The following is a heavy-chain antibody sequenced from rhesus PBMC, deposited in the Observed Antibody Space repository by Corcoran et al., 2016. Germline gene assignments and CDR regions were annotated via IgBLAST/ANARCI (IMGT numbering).Heavy chain of an antibody. D-gene: IGHD4-4*01. J-gene: IGHJ4*01. CDR3: ARDRRDYGSYGGFSYYFDY. V-gene: IGHV4-106*01. Sequence: QVQLQESGPGLVKPSETLSLTCTVPGGPLSDRYYWSWIRQPPGKGLGWVGRIYGSGGCTNYNPSLKSRVTISRDTSKNQFSLKLSSVTAADTAVYYCARDRRDYGSYGGFSYYFDYWGQGVLVTVSS. CDR2: IYGSGGCT. CDR1: GGPLSDRYY.